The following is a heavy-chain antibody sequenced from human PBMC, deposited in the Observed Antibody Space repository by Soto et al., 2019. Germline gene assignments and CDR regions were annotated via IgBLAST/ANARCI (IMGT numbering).Heavy chain of an antibody. CDR1: GFTLSSHG. CDR2: LSHDGSNK. Sequence: QVQLVESGGGVVQPGRSLRLSCAASGFTLSSHGMHWVRQAPGQGLELVAVLSHDGSNKFYAGSVEGRFTISRDDSQKKLYLQMNSLRDEDTAMYYCAKENTFADYWGQGTLVTVSP. J-gene: IGHJ4*02. CDR3: AKENTFADY. D-gene: IGHD2-2*02. V-gene: IGHV3-30*18.